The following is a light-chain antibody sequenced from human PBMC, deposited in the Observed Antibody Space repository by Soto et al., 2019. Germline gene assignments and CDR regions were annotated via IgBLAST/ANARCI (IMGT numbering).Light chain of an antibody. Sequence: QSALTQPASVSGSPGQSVTISCTGTSRDVGGYNYVSWYQQHPGNAPKLMIYEVSNRPSGVSNRFYGYKSGNTASLTISGLQAEDEAEYYCSSYTSSSTRVFGGGTRLTVL. CDR1: SRDVGGYNY. J-gene: IGLJ3*02. CDR2: EVS. V-gene: IGLV2-14*01. CDR3: SSYTSSSTRV.